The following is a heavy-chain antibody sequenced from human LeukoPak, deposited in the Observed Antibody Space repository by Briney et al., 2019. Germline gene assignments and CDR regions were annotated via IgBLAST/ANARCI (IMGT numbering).Heavy chain of an antibody. D-gene: IGHD2-2*01. J-gene: IGHJ2*01. V-gene: IGHV4-4*07. CDR3: ARDRNIVVVPAAWYFDL. CDR2: IYTSGST. CDR1: GGSISSYY. Sequence: SETLFLTCTVSGGSISSYYWSWIRQPAGKGLEWIGRIYTSGSTNYNPSLKSRVTMSVDTSKNQFSLKLSSVTAADTAVYYCARDRNIVVVPAAWYFDLWGRGILVTVSS.